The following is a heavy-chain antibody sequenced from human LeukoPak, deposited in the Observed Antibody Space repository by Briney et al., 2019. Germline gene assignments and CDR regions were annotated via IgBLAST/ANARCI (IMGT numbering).Heavy chain of an antibody. CDR2: LTYDGGNK. V-gene: IGHV3-30-3*01. CDR1: GFTFRTYA. D-gene: IGHD3-22*01. Sequence: GGSLRLSCAASGFTFRTYAMHWVRQAPGKELEWVALLTYDGGNKFYADSVKGRFTISRDNSKKTMFLQMNSLRAEDTAVYYCAREERSSSYYYLDQWGQGTLVSVSS. J-gene: IGHJ4*02. CDR3: AREERSSSYYYLDQ.